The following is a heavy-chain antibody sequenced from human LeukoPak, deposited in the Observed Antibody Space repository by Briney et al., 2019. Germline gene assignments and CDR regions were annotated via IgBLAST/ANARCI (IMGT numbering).Heavy chain of an antibody. CDR1: GYSFASYW. J-gene: IGHJ4*02. V-gene: IGHV5-51*01. CDR3: ARQWSSGWYFFDY. CDR2: IYPGDSDT. D-gene: IGHD6-19*01. Sequence: GESLKISCQGSGYSFASYWISWVRQMPGKGLDWMGIIYPGDSDTRYSPSFQGQVTISADKSINTAYLQWSSLKASDTAMYYCARQWSSGWYFFDYWGQGTLVTVSS.